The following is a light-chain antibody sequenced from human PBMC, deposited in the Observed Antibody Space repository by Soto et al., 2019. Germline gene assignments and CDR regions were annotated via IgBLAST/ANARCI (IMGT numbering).Light chain of an antibody. V-gene: IGKV1-39*01. CDR2: AAS. J-gene: IGKJ1*01. CDR3: QQSYSPPWT. CDR1: QSINNN. Sequence: DIQMTQSASSLSATVGDRVTIICRASQSINNNVKWYQQRPGEAPKLLIYAASSLQGGVPSRFSGSVSGTVFTLTISGLQPEDCATYICQQSYSPPWTFGQGTKVEV.